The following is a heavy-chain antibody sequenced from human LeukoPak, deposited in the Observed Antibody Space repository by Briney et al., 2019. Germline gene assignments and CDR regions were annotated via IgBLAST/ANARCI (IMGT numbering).Heavy chain of an antibody. J-gene: IGHJ5*02. Sequence: GGSLRLSCAASGFTFSRYSMNCVRQAPGEGLEWVSSISSSSRYIYYADSVKGRFTISRDNAKNSLYLQMNSLRAEDTAVYYCARDLVVRGRWSWFDPWGQGTLVTVSS. CDR1: GFTFSRYS. D-gene: IGHD3-10*01. CDR2: ISSSSRYI. CDR3: ARDLVVRGRWSWFDP. V-gene: IGHV3-21*01.